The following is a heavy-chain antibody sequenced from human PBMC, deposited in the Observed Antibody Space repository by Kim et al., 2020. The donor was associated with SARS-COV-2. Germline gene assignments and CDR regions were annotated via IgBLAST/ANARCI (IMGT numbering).Heavy chain of an antibody. CDR3: ARDPFWFSLDYYYGMDV. J-gene: IGHJ6*02. CDR1: GGSISSYY. Sequence: SETLSLTCTVSGGSISSYYWSWIRQPAGKGLEWIGRIYTSGSTNYNPSLKSRVTMSVDTSKNQFSLKLSSVTAADTAVYYCARDPFWFSLDYYYGMDVWGQGTTVTVSS. CDR2: IYTSGST. D-gene: IGHD3-10*01. V-gene: IGHV4-4*07.